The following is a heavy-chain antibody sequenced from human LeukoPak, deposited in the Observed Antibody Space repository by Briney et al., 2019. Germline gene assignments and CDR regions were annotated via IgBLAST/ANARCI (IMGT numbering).Heavy chain of an antibody. CDR2: IYHTGGT. V-gene: IGHV4-38-2*02. D-gene: IGHD2-15*01. CDR3: ARVRSTLLYYFDY. Sequence: SETLSLTCTVSRYSISSGYYWGWIRQPPGKGQEWIGSIYHTGGTHYNPSLKSRVTISVDTSKNQFSLKLSSVTAADTAVYYCARVRSTLLYYFDYWGQGTLVTVSS. J-gene: IGHJ4*02. CDR1: RYSISSGYY.